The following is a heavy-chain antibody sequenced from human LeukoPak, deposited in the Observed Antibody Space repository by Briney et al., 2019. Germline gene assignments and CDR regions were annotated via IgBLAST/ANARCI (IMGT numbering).Heavy chain of an antibody. D-gene: IGHD3-10*01. Sequence: ASVKVSCKASGYTFTSYGISWVRQAPGQGLEWMGWISAYNGNTNYAQKLQGRVTMTTDTSTSTAYMELRSLRSDDTAVYYCARPRGRITMVRGVIFLNDAFDIWGQGTMVTVSS. CDR3: ARPRGRITMVRGVIFLNDAFDI. CDR2: ISAYNGNT. J-gene: IGHJ3*02. V-gene: IGHV1-18*01. CDR1: GYTFTSYG.